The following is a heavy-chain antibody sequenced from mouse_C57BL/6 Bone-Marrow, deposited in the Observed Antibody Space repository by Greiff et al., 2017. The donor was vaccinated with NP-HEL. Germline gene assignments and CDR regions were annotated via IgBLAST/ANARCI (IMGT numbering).Heavy chain of an antibody. V-gene: IGHV1-59*01. D-gene: IGHD1-1*01. CDR2: IDPSDSYT. CDR3: ARSLLRY. Sequence: VQLQQPGAELVRPGTSVKLSCKASGYTFTSYWMHWVKQRPGQGLEWIGVIDPSDSYTNYNQKFKGKATLTVDTSSSTAYMQLSSLTSEDSAVYYCARSLLRYWGQGTTLTVSS. CDR1: GYTFTSYW. J-gene: IGHJ2*01.